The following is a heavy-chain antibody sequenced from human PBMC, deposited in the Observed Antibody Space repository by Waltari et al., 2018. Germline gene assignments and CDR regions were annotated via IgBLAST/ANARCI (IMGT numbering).Heavy chain of an antibody. CDR3: ARDNRPGYSSGWLEGYFDL. CDR1: GGSISSYY. J-gene: IGHJ2*01. Sequence: QVQLQESGPGLVKPSETLSLTCTVSGGSISSYYWSWIRQPPGKGLGWIGYIYYSGSTNYNPSLKSRVTISVDTSKNQFSLKLSSVTAADTAVYYCARDNRPGYSSGWLEGYFDLWGRGTLVTVSS. CDR2: IYYSGST. D-gene: IGHD6-19*01. V-gene: IGHV4-59*01.